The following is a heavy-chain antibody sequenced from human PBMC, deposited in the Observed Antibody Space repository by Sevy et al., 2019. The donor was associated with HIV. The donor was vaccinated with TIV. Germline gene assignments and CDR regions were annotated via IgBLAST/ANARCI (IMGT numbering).Heavy chain of an antibody. J-gene: IGHJ4*02. CDR2: ISGSGDNT. Sequence: RLSCGASGFTFSNYAMSWVRQAPGKGLEWVSSISGSGDNTYYADSVKGRFTVSRDNSKNTLYLQMNSLRAEDTAVYYCAKDSGDDNYGLFDYWGQGTLVTVSS. V-gene: IGHV3-23*01. CDR1: GFTFSNYA. D-gene: IGHD5-18*01. CDR3: AKDSGDDNYGLFDY.